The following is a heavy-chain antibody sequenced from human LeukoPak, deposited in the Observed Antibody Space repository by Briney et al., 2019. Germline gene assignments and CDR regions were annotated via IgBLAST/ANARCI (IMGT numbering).Heavy chain of an antibody. Sequence: GGSLRLSCAASGFTFSGYVMTWVRQAPGKGLECVSSITFSSSHIYYTDSVKGRFTISRDNTKDSLYLQMNSLRAEDTAIYYCARGPQFSGPGWFDPWGQGTLVTVSS. CDR1: GFTFSGYV. CDR3: ARGPQFSGPGWFDP. J-gene: IGHJ5*02. V-gene: IGHV3-21*01. D-gene: IGHD3-10*01. CDR2: ITFSSSHI.